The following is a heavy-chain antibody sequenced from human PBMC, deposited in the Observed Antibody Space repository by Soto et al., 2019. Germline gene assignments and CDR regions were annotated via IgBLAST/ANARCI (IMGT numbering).Heavy chain of an antibody. CDR3: AREVQVHTPAFVY. J-gene: IGHJ4*02. CDR1: GGTFNTYA. CDR2: ISPMFGAG. V-gene: IGHV1-69*19. Sequence: QVQLVQSGAEMKKPGSSVKVSCQSSGGTFNTYAMNWVRQAPGQGPEWMGDISPMFGAGNYAPQFQGRVTITADESTGTSYMQLSSLTSEETALYFCAREVQVHTPAFVYWGQGTLVTVSS. D-gene: IGHD3-10*01.